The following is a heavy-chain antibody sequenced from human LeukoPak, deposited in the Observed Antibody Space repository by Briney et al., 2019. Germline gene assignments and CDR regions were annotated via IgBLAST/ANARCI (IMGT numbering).Heavy chain of an antibody. V-gene: IGHV4-61*02. D-gene: IGHD6-19*01. J-gene: IGHJ4*02. CDR3: ARESRSSGWDYFGY. CDR1: GGSISSGSYY. CDR2: IYTSGST. Sequence: SETLSLTCTVSGGSISSGSYYWSWIRQPAGKGLEWIGRIYTSGSTNYNPSLKSRVTISVDTSKNQFSLKLSSVTAADTAVYYCARESRSSGWDYFGYWGQGTPVTVSS.